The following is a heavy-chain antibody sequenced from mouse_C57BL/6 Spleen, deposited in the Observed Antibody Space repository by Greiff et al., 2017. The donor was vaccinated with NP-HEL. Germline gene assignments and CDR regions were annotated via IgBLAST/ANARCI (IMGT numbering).Heavy chain of an antibody. CDR3: ARMDYGNYEGLDAY. Sequence: QVQLQQPGAELVKPGASVKMSCKASGYTFTSYWITWVKQRPGQGLEWIGDIYPGSGSTNYNEKFKSKATLTVDTSSSTAYMQLSSLTSEDSAVYYCARMDYGNYEGLDAYWGQGTLVTVSA. V-gene: IGHV1-55*01. CDR2: IYPGSGST. D-gene: IGHD2-1*01. CDR1: GYTFTSYW. J-gene: IGHJ3*01.